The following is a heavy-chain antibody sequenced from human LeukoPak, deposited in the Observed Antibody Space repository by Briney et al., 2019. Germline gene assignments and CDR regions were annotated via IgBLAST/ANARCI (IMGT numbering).Heavy chain of an antibody. CDR1: GYSINNYW. D-gene: IGHD2-15*01. V-gene: IGHV5-51*01. Sequence: GESLKISCKGSGYSINNYWIGWARQMPGKGLEWMGIIYPADSDIRYSPSFQGQVTISADKSISTAYLQWSSLKASDTAMYYCARQEYCSGGSCYTWFDPWGQGTLVTVSS. J-gene: IGHJ5*02. CDR3: ARQEYCSGGSCYTWFDP. CDR2: IYPADSDI.